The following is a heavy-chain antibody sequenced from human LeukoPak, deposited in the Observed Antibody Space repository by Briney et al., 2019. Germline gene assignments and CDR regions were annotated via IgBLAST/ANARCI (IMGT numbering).Heavy chain of an antibody. CDR3: VRVRLGELSLFDY. Sequence: GGSLRLSCTASGFTFSSYAMRWVRQAPGKGLEWVSAISGSGGSTYYADSVKGRFTISRDNSKNTLYLQMNSLRAEDTAVYYCVRVRLGELSLFDYWGQGTLVTVSS. V-gene: IGHV3-23*01. CDR1: GFTFSSYA. D-gene: IGHD3-16*02. CDR2: ISGSGGST. J-gene: IGHJ4*02.